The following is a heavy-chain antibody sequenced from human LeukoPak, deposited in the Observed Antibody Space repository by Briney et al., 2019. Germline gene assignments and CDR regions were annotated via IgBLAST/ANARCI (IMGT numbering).Heavy chain of an antibody. CDR1: GFTFGSYA. D-gene: IGHD4-17*01. CDR3: AKPNYRYGDYDFDY. CDR2: ISYDGSNK. Sequence: GRSLRLSCAASGFTFGSYAMHWVRQAPGKGLEWVAVISYDGSNKYYADSVKGRFTISRDNSKNTLYLQMNSLRAEDTAVYYCAKPNYRYGDYDFDYWGQGTLVTVSS. J-gene: IGHJ4*02. V-gene: IGHV3-30-3*01.